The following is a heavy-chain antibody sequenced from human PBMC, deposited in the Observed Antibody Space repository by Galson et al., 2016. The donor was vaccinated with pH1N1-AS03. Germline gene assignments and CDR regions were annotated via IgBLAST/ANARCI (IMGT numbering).Heavy chain of an antibody. D-gene: IGHD2-15*01. J-gene: IGHJ4*02. CDR1: GGSISSGGYY. V-gene: IGHV4-31*01. CDR3: ARQDGGAYYLDS. Sequence: TLSLTCTVSGGSISSGGYYWNWIRQHPGKGLEWIGYIFHSGSTYYNPSLESLVSISVDTSKNQFPLKLKSVTAADTAVYYCARQDGGAYYLDSWGPGTLVTVSS. CDR2: IFHSGST.